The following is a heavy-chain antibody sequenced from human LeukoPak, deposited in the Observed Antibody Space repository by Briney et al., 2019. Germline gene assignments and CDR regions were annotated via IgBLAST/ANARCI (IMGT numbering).Heavy chain of an antibody. V-gene: IGHV1-69*13. Sequence: GASVKVSCKASGGTFSSYAISWVRQAPGQGLEWMGGIIPIFGTANYAQKFQGRVTITADESTSTAYMELSSLRSEDTAVYYCARRYSGYGILDYWGQGTLVTVSS. J-gene: IGHJ4*02. CDR1: GGTFSSYA. CDR3: ARRYSGYGILDY. D-gene: IGHD5-12*01. CDR2: IIPIFGTA.